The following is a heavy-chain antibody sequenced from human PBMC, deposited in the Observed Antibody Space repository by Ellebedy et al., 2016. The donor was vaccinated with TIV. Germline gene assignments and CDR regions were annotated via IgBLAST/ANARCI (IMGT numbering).Heavy chain of an antibody. Sequence: ASVKVSCKASGGTFSSYAISWVRQAPGQGLEWMGGIIPIFGTANYAQKFQGRVTITADKSTSTAYMELSSLRSEDTAIYYCARGYIGHEEGDYWGQGTLVTVSS. CDR3: ARGYIGHEEGDY. D-gene: IGHD2-15*01. CDR2: IIPIFGTA. V-gene: IGHV1-69*06. J-gene: IGHJ4*02. CDR1: GGTFSSYA.